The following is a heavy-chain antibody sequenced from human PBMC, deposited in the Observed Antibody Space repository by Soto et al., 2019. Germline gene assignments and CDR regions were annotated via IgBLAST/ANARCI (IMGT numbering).Heavy chain of an antibody. V-gene: IGHV4-31*03. D-gene: IGHD5-18*01. J-gene: IGHJ4*02. CDR3: ARKGYSYGTNFDF. CDR1: GGSISSGGYY. Sequence: PSETLSLTCTVSGGSISSGGYYWSWIRQHPGKGLEWIGYIFYSGSTYYNPSLKSRVTISVDTSKNQFSLRLSSVTAADTAVYYCARKGYSYGTNFDFWGQGTLVTVSS. CDR2: IFYSGST.